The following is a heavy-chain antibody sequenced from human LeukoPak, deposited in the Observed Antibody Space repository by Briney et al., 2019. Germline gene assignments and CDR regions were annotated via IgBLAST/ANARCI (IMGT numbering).Heavy chain of an antibody. CDR2: INPNSGGT. Sequence: ASVKVSCKASGHTFTGYYMHWVRQAPGQGLEWMGWINPNSGGTNYAQKFQGRVTMTRDTSISTAYMELSRLRSDDTAVYYCARALAARRYYYYMDVWGKGTTVTVSS. V-gene: IGHV1-2*02. CDR1: GHTFTGYY. CDR3: ARALAARRYYYYMDV. D-gene: IGHD6-13*01. J-gene: IGHJ6*03.